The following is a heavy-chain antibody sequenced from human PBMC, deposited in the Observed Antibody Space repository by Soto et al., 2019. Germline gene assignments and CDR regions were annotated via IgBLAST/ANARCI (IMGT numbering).Heavy chain of an antibody. CDR2: IYYSGST. V-gene: IGHV4-59*01. CDR3: ARAGYSGSFYDY. CDR1: GGSISIYY. D-gene: IGHD1-26*01. J-gene: IGHJ4*02. Sequence: PSETLSLTCTVSGGSISIYYWSWIRQPPGKGLEWIGYIYYSGSTNYNPSLKSRVTISVDTSKNQFSLKLSSVTAADTAVYYCARAGYSGSFYDYWGQGTLVTVSS.